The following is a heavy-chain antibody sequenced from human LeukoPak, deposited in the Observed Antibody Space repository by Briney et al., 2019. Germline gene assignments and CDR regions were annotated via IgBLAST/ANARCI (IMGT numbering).Heavy chain of an antibody. V-gene: IGHV3-30*18. CDR1: GFTFSSYG. CDR2: ISYDGSNK. CDR3: AKYSSGWVNDY. D-gene: IGHD6-19*01. Sequence: GGSLRLSCAASGFTFSSYGMHWVRQAPGKGLEWVAVISYDGSNKYYADSVKGRFTISRDNSKNTLYLQMNSLRAEDTALYYCAKYSSGWVNDYWGQGTLVTVSS. J-gene: IGHJ4*02.